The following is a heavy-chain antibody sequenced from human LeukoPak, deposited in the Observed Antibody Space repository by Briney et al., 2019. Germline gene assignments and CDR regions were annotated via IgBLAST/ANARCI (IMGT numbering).Heavy chain of an antibody. CDR2: IYYSGST. CDR1: GGSISSYY. D-gene: IGHD5-24*01. Sequence: SETLSLTCTVSGGSISSYYWSWIRQPPGKGLEWIGYIYYSGSTNYNPSLKSRVTISVDTSKNQFSLKLSSVTAADTAVYYCARLSDGCNPRIDYWGQGTLVTVSS. V-gene: IGHV4-59*08. CDR3: ARLSDGCNPRIDY. J-gene: IGHJ4*02.